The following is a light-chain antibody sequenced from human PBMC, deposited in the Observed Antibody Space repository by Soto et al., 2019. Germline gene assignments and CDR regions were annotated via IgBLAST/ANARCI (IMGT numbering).Light chain of an antibody. Sequence: QSVLTQPPSASGTPGQSVTISCSGSSSNIGSNFVNWYQQLPGTAPKLLIYTNNQRPSGVPDRFSGSKSGTSASLAISGLQSEDEADYDCAAWDDSLNGPLFGGGTKLTVL. CDR2: TNN. CDR1: SSNIGSNF. J-gene: IGLJ3*02. CDR3: AAWDDSLNGPL. V-gene: IGLV1-44*01.